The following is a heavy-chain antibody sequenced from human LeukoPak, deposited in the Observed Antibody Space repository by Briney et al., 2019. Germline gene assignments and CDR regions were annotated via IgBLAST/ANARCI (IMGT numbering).Heavy chain of an antibody. CDR1: GGSISSGGYP. V-gene: IGHV4-30-2*01. D-gene: IGHD2-21*01. Sequence: SQTLSLTCAVSGGSISSGGYPGSWIRQPPGKGMEWIGYIYHSGSTYYNPSLKSRVTISVDRSKNQFSLKLSSVTAADTAFFFRAEDGIRDAFDIWGQGTMVTVSS. CDR3: AEDGIRDAFDI. J-gene: IGHJ3*02. CDR2: IYHSGST.